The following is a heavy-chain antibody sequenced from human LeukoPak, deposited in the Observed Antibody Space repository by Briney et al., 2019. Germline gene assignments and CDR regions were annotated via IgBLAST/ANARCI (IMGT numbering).Heavy chain of an antibody. CDR2: ISSSSRTI. CDR3: ARDYYGDYLKDY. CDR1: GFTFSSYS. V-gene: IGHV3-48*01. Sequence: RGSLRLSCAVSGFTFSSYSMNWVRQAPGKGLEWVSYISSSSRTIYYADSVKGRFTISRDNAKNSLYQQMNSLRAEDTAVYYCARDYYGDYLKDYWGQGTLVTVSS. D-gene: IGHD4-17*01. J-gene: IGHJ4*02.